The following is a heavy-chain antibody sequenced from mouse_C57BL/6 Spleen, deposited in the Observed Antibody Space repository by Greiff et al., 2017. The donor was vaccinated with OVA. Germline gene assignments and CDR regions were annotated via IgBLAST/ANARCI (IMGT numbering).Heavy chain of an antibody. J-gene: IGHJ4*01. CDR1: GYTFTSYW. V-gene: IGHV1-69*01. Sequence: QVQLQQPGAELVMPGASVKLSCKASGYTFTSYWMHWVKQRPGQGLEWIGEIDPSESYTIYNQKFKGKSTLTVDKSSSTAYMQLSSLTSEDSAVYYCARRGLGRAMDYWGQGTSVTVSS. D-gene: IGHD4-1*01. CDR2: IDPSESYT. CDR3: ARRGLGRAMDY.